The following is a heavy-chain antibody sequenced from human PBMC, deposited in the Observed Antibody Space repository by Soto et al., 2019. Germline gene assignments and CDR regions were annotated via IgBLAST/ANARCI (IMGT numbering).Heavy chain of an antibody. D-gene: IGHD4-17*01. Sequence: SETLSLTCTVSGGSISSYYWSWIRQPPGKGLEWIGYIYYSGSTNYNPSLKSRVTISVDTSKNQFSLKLSSVTAADTAVYYCASNNGDYVSFDIWGQGTMVTVSS. CDR2: IYYSGST. CDR3: ASNNGDYVSFDI. V-gene: IGHV4-59*08. J-gene: IGHJ3*02. CDR1: GGSISSYY.